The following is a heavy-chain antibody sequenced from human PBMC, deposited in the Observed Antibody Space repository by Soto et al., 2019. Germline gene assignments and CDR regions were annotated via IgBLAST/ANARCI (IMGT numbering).Heavy chain of an antibody. CDR1: NYTFSNYG. CDR3: IFSGHDYDY. Sequence: QVQLVQSGADLKKPGASVKVSCKASNYTFSNYGVSWVRQAPGQGLEWMGWISAYHGNTNYAQKLKGRVTMTTDRSTSTAHMELRSLRSDDTAVYYCIFSGHDYDYWGQGTLVTVSS. V-gene: IGHV1-18*01. CDR2: ISAYHGNT. J-gene: IGHJ4*02. D-gene: IGHD5-12*01.